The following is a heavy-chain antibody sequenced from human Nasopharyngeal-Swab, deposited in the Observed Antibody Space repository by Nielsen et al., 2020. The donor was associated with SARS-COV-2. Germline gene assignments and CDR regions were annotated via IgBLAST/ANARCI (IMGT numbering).Heavy chain of an antibody. CDR3: ARHFISYFYDSSGYYPEDYFDY. D-gene: IGHD3-22*01. V-gene: IGHV4-39*01. CDR1: GGSISSSSYY. J-gene: IGHJ4*02. Sequence: GSLRLSCTVSGGSISSSSYYWGWIRQPPGKGLKWIGTIYYSGSPYYNPSLKSRVTISVDTSKNQFSLKLSSVTAADTAVYYCARHFISYFYDSSGYYPEDYFDYWGQGTLVTVSS. CDR2: IYYSGSP.